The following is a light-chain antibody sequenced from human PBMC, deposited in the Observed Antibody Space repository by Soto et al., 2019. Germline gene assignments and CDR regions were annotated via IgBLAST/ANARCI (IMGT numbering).Light chain of an antibody. CDR3: QQYHIYSWT. Sequence: DIQMTQTPSTLSASVGDRVTISCRASQSISDWLVWYQQKPGKAPRLLIYRASTLQSGVPSRFRGSGSGTEFTLTISDLQADDYASYYCQQYHIYSWTFGQGTTVGIK. V-gene: IGKV1-5*03. J-gene: IGKJ1*01. CDR2: RAS. CDR1: QSISDW.